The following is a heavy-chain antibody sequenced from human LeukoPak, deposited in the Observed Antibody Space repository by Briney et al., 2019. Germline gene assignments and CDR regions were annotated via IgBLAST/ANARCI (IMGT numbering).Heavy chain of an antibody. D-gene: IGHD1-26*01. V-gene: IGHV3-23*01. CDR2: ISGSGGST. J-gene: IGHJ6*02. Sequence: GGSLRLSCAASGFTLSSYWMHWVRQAPGKGLEWVSAISGSGGSTYYADSVKGRFTISRDNSKNTLYLQMNSLRAEDTAVYYCAKVGGSGSYYYGMDVWGQGTTVTVSS. CDR1: GFTLSSYW. CDR3: AKVGGSGSYYYGMDV.